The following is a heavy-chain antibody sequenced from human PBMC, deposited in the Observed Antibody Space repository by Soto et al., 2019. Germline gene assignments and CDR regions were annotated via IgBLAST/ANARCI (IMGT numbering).Heavy chain of an antibody. CDR3: ARGDSTDCSNGVCSFFYNHDMDV. V-gene: IGHV1-2*04. D-gene: IGHD2-8*01. J-gene: IGHJ6*02. Sequence: ASVKVSCKASGYSSPDYHIHWVRQAPGQGLEWLGRINPKSGGKSTAQKFQGWVTMTTDSSISTASMELTRLTSDDTAIYYCARGDSTDCSNGVCSFFYNHDMDVWGQGTTVTVSS. CDR2: INPKSGGK. CDR1: GYSSPDYH.